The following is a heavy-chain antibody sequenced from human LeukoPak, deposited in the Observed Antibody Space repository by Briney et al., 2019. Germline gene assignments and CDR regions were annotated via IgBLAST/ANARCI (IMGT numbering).Heavy chain of an antibody. Sequence: ASVTVSCKASGYTFTGYYMHWVRQAPGQGLEWMGWINPNSGGTNYAQKFQGRVTMTRDTSISTAYMELSRLRSDDTAVYYCARDRYYDSSGYTFDYWGQGTLVTVSS. CDR3: ARDRYYDSSGYTFDY. CDR2: INPNSGGT. D-gene: IGHD3-22*01. J-gene: IGHJ4*02. V-gene: IGHV1-2*02. CDR1: GYTFTGYY.